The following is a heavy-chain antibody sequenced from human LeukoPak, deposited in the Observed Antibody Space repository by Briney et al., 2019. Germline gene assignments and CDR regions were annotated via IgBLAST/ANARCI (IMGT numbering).Heavy chain of an antibody. CDR1: GYSFTSYW. CDR3: TRPGSGSYYKGGTDH. CDR2: IDPSDFYT. V-gene: IGHV5-10-1*01. J-gene: IGHJ5*02. Sequence: GKSLKISCTGSGYSFTSYWISWVRQMPGKGLEWMGRIDPSDFYTNYSPSFQGHVTISADRSLSTVYLQWSSLKASDTAMYYCTRPGSGSYYKGGTDHWGQGTLVTVSS. D-gene: IGHD3-10*01.